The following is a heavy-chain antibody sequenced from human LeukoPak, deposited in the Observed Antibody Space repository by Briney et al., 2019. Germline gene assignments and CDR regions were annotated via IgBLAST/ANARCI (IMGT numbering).Heavy chain of an antibody. Sequence: GGSLRLSCAASEFTFDDYAMKWVRQAPGKGLEWVATINYSGDTTYYADSVRGRFTSSRDNDKNTLFLELNDLRVEDTALICGAKSKNCGLGHGTFDFWGQGTVVTVSS. V-gene: IGHV3-23*01. D-gene: IGHD3/OR15-3a*01. J-gene: IGHJ3*01. CDR1: EFTFDDYA. CDR3: AKSKNCGLGHGTFDF. CDR2: INYSGDTT.